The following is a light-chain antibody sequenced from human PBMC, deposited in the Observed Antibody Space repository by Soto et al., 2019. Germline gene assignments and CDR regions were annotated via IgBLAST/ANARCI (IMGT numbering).Light chain of an antibody. J-gene: IGKJ1*01. CDR1: QSVLYSSNNKNY. CDR3: XQYYSTPPT. V-gene: IGKV4-1*01. Sequence: DIVMTQSPDSLAVSLGERATINCKSSQSVLYSSNNKNYLAWYQQKPGQPPKLLIYWASTRDSGVPDRFSGXXXGXXXXXXXXXXXXXDVAXXXXXQYYSTPPTFGQGTKVEIK. CDR2: WAS.